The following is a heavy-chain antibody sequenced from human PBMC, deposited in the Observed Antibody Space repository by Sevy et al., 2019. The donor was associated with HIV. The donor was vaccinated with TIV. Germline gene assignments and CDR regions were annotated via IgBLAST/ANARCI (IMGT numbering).Heavy chain of an antibody. CDR1: GFTFSSYS. V-gene: IGHV3-21*01. J-gene: IGHJ4*02. CDR3: AVGAPSVFDY. D-gene: IGHD1-26*01. CDR2: ISSSSSYI. Sequence: GGSLRLSCVASGFTFSSYSMNWVRQAPGKGLEWVSSISSSSSYIYYADSVKGRFTISRDNAKNSLYLQMNSLRAEDTAVYYCAVGAPSVFDYWGQGTLVTVSS.